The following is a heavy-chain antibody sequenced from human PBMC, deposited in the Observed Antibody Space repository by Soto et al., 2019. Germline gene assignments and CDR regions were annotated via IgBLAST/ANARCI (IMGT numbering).Heavy chain of an antibody. CDR1: GFTFYNYA. Sequence: DVQLLESGGDLAQPGGSLRLSCEASGFTFYNYAMAWVRQAPGRGLEWVSGITSSGGTYYADAVKGRFTISRDNSENTLYLQMNSLRAEDTAVYYCAKGESNVSASYLDPWCQGTLVTVSS. V-gene: IGHV3-23*01. J-gene: IGHJ5*02. CDR3: AKGESNVSASYLDP. D-gene: IGHD1-26*01. CDR2: ITSSGGT.